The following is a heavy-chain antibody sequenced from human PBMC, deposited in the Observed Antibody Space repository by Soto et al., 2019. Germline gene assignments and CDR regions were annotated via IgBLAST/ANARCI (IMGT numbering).Heavy chain of an antibody. CDR3: ARVGDGHFDY. CDR2: IIPILGIA. J-gene: IGHJ4*02. CDR1: GGTFSSYT. V-gene: IGHV1-69*02. D-gene: IGHD2-21*01. Sequence: QVQLVQSGAEVKKPGSSVKVSCKASGGTFSSYTISWVRQAPGQGLEWMGRIIPILGIANYAQKFQGRVTITADKSTITAYMELSSLRSEDTAVYYCARVGDGHFDYWGQGALVTVSS.